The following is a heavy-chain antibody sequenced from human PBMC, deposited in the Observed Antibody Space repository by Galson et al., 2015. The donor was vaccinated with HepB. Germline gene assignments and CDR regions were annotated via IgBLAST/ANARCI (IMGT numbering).Heavy chain of an antibody. Sequence: SLRLSCAASGFTFRNAWMSWVRQAPGKGPQWVGRIKSRIDGGTAHYAAPAKDRFIISRDDSKNTLYLQMNSLKTEDTAVYYCTTDFSMVQEVFLVNHWFGPWGLGTLVTVSS. CDR2: IKSRIDGGTA. J-gene: IGHJ5*02. D-gene: IGHD3-10*01. V-gene: IGHV3-15*01. CDR1: GFTFRNAW. CDR3: TTDFSMVQEVFLVNHWFGP.